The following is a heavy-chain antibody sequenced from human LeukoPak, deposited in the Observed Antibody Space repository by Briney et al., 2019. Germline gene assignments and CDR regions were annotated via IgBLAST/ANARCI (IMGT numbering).Heavy chain of an antibody. Sequence: ASVKVSCKASGYTFTGYYMHWVRQAPGQGLEWMGWINPNSGGTNYAQKFQGRVTMTRDTSISTAYMELSRLRSDDTAVYYCARDSPSIVVVPAARGEDYYYYYGMDVWGQGTTVTVSS. J-gene: IGHJ6*02. D-gene: IGHD2-2*01. CDR2: INPNSGGT. CDR1: GYTFTGYY. CDR3: ARDSPSIVVVPAARGEDYYYYYGMDV. V-gene: IGHV1-2*02.